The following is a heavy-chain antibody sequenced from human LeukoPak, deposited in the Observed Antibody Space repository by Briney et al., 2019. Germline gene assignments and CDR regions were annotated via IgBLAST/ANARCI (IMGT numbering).Heavy chain of an antibody. Sequence: GGSLRLSCAASEFTFSNAWMSWVRQAPGKGLEWVGRVKSKTDGGTTDYAAPVKGRFTISRDDSKNTLYLQMNSLKTEDTAVYYCTTAHIVVVPAAGTYYYYYYMDVWGKGTTVTVSS. J-gene: IGHJ6*03. CDR2: VKSKTDGGTT. D-gene: IGHD2-2*01. CDR1: EFTFSNAW. V-gene: IGHV3-15*01. CDR3: TTAHIVVVPAAGTYYYYYYMDV.